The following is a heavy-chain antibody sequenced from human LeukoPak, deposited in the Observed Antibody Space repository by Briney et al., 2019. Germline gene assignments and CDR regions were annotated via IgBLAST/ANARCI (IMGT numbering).Heavy chain of an antibody. CDR2: ISGSGGST. CDR3: ATPTSHYYDSSGYRLGGGFDY. CDR1: VFTFSSYA. Sequence: GGSLRLSCAASVFTFSSYAMSWVRQAPGKGLEGVSAISGSGGSTYYADSVKGRFTISRDNSKNTLYLQLHSLRAEDTAVYYCATPTSHYYDSSGYRLGGGFDYWGQGTLVTVSS. D-gene: IGHD3-22*01. J-gene: IGHJ4*02. V-gene: IGHV3-23*01.